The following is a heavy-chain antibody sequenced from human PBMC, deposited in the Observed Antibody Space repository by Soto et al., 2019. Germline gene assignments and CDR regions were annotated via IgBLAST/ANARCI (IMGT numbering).Heavy chain of an antibody. D-gene: IGHD1-26*01. Sequence: QVQLVQSGAEVKTPGASVKVSCKASGYTFTSYAMHWVRQAPGQRLEWMGWINAGNGNTKYSQKFQGRVTVTRDTSAGTAYRALSILRSVYTAVYYCAGGEEVGAIRPSDYYYYVMDVWGQGTTVTVSS. V-gene: IGHV1-3*01. J-gene: IGHJ6*02. CDR3: AGGEEVGAIRPSDYYYYVMDV. CDR1: GYTFTSYA. CDR2: INAGNGNT.